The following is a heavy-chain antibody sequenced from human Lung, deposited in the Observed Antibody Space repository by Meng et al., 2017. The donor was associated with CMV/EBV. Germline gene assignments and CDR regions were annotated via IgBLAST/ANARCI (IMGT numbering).Heavy chain of an antibody. J-gene: IGHJ4*02. CDR2: IYNSGST. Sequence: GPSLVTPSWPLAPPFSVSGVPTGSLYGWSWFPHPPGKELEWIGEIYNSGSTNYNPYLTSRVNISVDKSKNHYSLKLSSVTAADTAVYYCASVVTALWGYYFDYWGQGTLVTVSS. CDR1: GVPTGSLYG. D-gene: IGHD2-21*02. V-gene: IGHV4-4*02. CDR3: ASVVTALWGYYFDY.